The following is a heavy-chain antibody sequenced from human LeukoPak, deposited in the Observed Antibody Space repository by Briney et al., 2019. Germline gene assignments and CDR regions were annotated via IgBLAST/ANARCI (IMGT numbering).Heavy chain of an antibody. CDR2: IYDSGST. Sequence: PSETLSLTCTVSGGSIRSSYYYWGWIRQPPGKGLEWIGSIYDSGSTYYNPSLKSRVTISVDTSKNQFSLKLSSVTAADTAVYYCASDAYYYDSSGYSNWGQGTLVTVSS. D-gene: IGHD3-22*01. CDR3: ASDAYYYDSSGYSN. V-gene: IGHV4-39*07. J-gene: IGHJ4*02. CDR1: GGSIRSSYYY.